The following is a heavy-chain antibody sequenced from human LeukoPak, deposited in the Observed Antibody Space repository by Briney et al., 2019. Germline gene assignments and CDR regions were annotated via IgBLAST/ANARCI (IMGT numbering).Heavy chain of an antibody. J-gene: IGHJ4*02. CDR3: AKILTGFLIDY. Sequence: GGSVRLSCAASGFTFSSYSMNWVRQAPGKGLEWVSSISSSSSYIYYADSVKGRFTISRDNAKNSLYLQMNSLRAEDTAVYYCAKILTGFLIDYWGQGTLVTVSS. D-gene: IGHD3-9*01. CDR2: ISSSSSYI. CDR1: GFTFSSYS. V-gene: IGHV3-21*01.